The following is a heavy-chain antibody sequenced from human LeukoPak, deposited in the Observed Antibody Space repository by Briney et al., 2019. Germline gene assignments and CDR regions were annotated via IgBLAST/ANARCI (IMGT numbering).Heavy chain of an antibody. CDR1: GGXMSSSH. J-gene: IGHJ3*02. CDR3: ARQPSGTYSFDI. V-gene: IGHV4-59*08. D-gene: IGHD1-26*01. Sequence: PSETLSLTCTVSGGXMSSSHWSWIRQSPGKGLEWIAYIHYTGSANYNPSLKSRVTISVDTSKNQLSLQLSSVTAADTAAYFCARQPSGTYSFDIWGQGTMVTVSS. CDR2: IHYTGSA.